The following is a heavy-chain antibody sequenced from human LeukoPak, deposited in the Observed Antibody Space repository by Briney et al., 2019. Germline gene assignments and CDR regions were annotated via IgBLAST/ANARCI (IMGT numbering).Heavy chain of an antibody. Sequence: GASVKVSCKVSGYTLAELSMDWVRQAPGKALEWMGGFDPEDGETIYARKFQGRVTMTEDTSTDTAYMELSSLRSEDTAVYYCAVWGYGDYYYYGMDVWGQGTTVTVSS. J-gene: IGHJ6*02. CDR2: FDPEDGET. V-gene: IGHV1-24*01. CDR3: AVWGYGDYYYYGMDV. CDR1: GYTLAELS. D-gene: IGHD3-16*01.